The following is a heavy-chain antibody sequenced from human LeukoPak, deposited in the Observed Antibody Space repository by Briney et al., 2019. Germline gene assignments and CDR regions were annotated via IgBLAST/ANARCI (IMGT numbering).Heavy chain of an antibody. J-gene: IGHJ6*02. CDR3: ASAVVTAIPTRVSYYYYYGMDV. D-gene: IGHD2-21*02. V-gene: IGHV3-30*03. Sequence: GGSLRLSCAASGFTFSSYGMHWVRQAPGKGLEWVAVISYDGSNKYYADSVKGRFTISRDNSKNTLYLQMNSLRAEDTAVYYCASAVVTAIPTRVSYYYYYGMDVWGQGTTVTVSS. CDR2: ISYDGSNK. CDR1: GFTFSSYG.